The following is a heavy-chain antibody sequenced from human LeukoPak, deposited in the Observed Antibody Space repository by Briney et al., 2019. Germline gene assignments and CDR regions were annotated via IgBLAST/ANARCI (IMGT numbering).Heavy chain of an antibody. CDR2: INHSGST. V-gene: IGHV4-34*01. J-gene: IGHJ3*01. CDR1: GGSFGGYY. CDR3: AHITGSDAFDV. Sequence: SKTLSLTCGVYGGSFGGYYWSWIRQSPGKGLEWIGEINHSGSTNYNPSLKSRVTISIDTSKNQFSLKMTSVTAADTALYYCAHITGSDAFDVWGQGTMVTVSS. D-gene: IGHD1-20*01.